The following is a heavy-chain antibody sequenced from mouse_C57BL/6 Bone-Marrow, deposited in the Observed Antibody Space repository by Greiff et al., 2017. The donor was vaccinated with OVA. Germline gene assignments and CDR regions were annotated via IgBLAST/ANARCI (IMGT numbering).Heavy chain of an antibody. D-gene: IGHD1-2*01. CDR1: GFSLTSYA. Sequence: VMLVESGPGLVAPSQSLSITCTVSGFSLTSYAISWVRQPPGKGLEWLGVIWTGGGTNYNSALKSRLSISKDNSKSQVFLKMNSLQTDDTARYYCARNDYYGLYAMDYWGQGTSVTVSS. CDR3: ARNDYYGLYAMDY. V-gene: IGHV2-9-1*01. J-gene: IGHJ4*01. CDR2: IWTGGGT.